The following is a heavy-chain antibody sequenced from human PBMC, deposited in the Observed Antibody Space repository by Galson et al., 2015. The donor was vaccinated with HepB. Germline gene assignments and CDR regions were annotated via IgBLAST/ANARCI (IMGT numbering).Heavy chain of an antibody. V-gene: IGHV3-74*01. J-gene: IGHJ4*02. CDR2: ISSDGRNT. CDR3: ARSRNGYNL. CDR1: GFSLSNYW. Sequence: SLRLSCAASGFSLSNYWMHWVRQVPGKGLEWVSHISSDGRNTNCADSVKGRFTISRDDAKNMLFLQMNSLTAEDAAVYYCARSRNGYNLWGLGTLVTVSS. D-gene: IGHD5-24*01.